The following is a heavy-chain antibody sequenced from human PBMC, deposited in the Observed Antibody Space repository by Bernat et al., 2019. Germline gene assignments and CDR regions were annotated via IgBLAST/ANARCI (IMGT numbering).Heavy chain of an antibody. J-gene: IGHJ2*01. Sequence: QLQLQESGPGLVKPSETLSLTCTVSGCSISSSSYYWGWIRQPPGKGLEWIGSIYYSGSTYYNPSLKSRVTISVDTSKNQFSLKLSSVTAADTAVYYCERTTVVTPNWYFDLWGRGTLVTVSS. D-gene: IGHD4-23*01. CDR2: IYYSGST. CDR1: GCSISSSSYY. CDR3: ERTTVVTPNWYFDL. V-gene: IGHV4-39*01.